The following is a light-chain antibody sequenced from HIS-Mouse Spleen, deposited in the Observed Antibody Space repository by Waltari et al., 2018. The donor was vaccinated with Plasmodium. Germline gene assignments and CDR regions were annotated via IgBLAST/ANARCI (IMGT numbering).Light chain of an antibody. CDR2: SNN. Sequence: QSVLPQPPSASGTPGQRVTISCSGSSTNLGSNTVNWYQQPPGTAPKLLNYSNNQRPSGVPDRFSGSKSGTSASLAISGLQSEDEADYYCAAWDDSLNGVVFGGGTKLTVL. V-gene: IGLV1-44*01. CDR1: STNLGSNT. CDR3: AAWDDSLNGVV. J-gene: IGLJ2*01.